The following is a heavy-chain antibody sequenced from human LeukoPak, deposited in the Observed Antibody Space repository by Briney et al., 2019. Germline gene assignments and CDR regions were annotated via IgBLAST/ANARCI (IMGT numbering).Heavy chain of an antibody. CDR1: GGSISSYY. V-gene: IGHV4-59*01. CDR2: IYYSGST. CDR3: ARAEHDYGGNIHYFDY. Sequence: SETLSLTCTVSGGSISSYYWSWIRQPPGKGLEWIGYIYYSGSTNYNPSLKSRVTISVDTSKNQFSLKLSSVTAADTAVYYCARAEHDYGGNIHYFDYWGQGTPVTVSS. D-gene: IGHD4-23*01. J-gene: IGHJ4*02.